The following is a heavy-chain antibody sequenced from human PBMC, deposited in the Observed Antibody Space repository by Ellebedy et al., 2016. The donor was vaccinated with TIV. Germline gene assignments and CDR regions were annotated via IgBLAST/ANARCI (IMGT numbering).Heavy chain of an antibody. D-gene: IGHD5-18*01. Sequence: AASVKVSCKASGYTFTSYYMHWVRHAPGHGLEWMGIINPSGGRTRYAQKFQGRVTMTRDTSTSTVYMEVSSLRSEDTAVYYCARNAGTLDTAMDQHFDYWGQGSLVTVSS. V-gene: IGHV1-46*01. CDR3: ARNAGTLDTAMDQHFDY. CDR1: GYTFTSYY. CDR2: INPSGGRT. J-gene: IGHJ4*02.